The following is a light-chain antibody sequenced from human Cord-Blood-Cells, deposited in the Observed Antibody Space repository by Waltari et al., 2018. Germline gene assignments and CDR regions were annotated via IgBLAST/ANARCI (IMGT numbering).Light chain of an antibody. Sequence: QSALTQPASVSGSPGQSITISCTGTSSDVGGYNHVSWYQQHPGKAPKLMIYDVSNRPSRVSNRFSGSKSGNTASLTISGLQAEDEADYYCSSYTSSSTWVFGGGTKLTVL. CDR1: SSDVGGYNH. CDR2: DVS. J-gene: IGLJ3*02. CDR3: SSYTSSSTWV. V-gene: IGLV2-14*03.